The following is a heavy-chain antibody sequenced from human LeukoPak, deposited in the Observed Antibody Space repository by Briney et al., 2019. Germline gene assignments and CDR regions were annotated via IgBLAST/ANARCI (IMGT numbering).Heavy chain of an antibody. CDR1: GFTFSSYG. Sequence: PGGSLRPSCAASGFTFSSYGMHWVRQAPGKGLEWVSYISSSGSTIYYADSVKGRFTISRDNAKNSLYLQMNSLRAEDTAVYYCARRLRRNYFDYWGQGTLVTVSS. CDR3: ARRLRRNYFDY. D-gene: IGHD4-17*01. V-gene: IGHV3-48*03. CDR2: ISSSGSTI. J-gene: IGHJ4*02.